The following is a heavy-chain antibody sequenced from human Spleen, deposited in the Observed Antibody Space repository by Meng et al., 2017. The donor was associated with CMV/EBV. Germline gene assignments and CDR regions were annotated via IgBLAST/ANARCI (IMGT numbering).Heavy chain of an antibody. Sequence: GGSLRLSCAASGFTFSSYGMHWVRQAPGKGLEWVAFIRYDGTNKYYADSVKGRFTISRDNSKNTLYLQMNSMRSEDTAVYYCAKLVACVKDIVVADMSEDYWGQGTLVTVSS. D-gene: IGHD2-15*01. CDR1: GFTFSSYG. CDR2: IRYDGTNK. V-gene: IGHV3-30*02. CDR3: AKLVACVKDIVVADMSEDY. J-gene: IGHJ4*02.